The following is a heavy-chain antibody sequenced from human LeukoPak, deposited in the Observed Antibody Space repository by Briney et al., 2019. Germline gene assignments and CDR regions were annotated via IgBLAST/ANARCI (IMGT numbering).Heavy chain of an antibody. Sequence: GGSLRLSCAASGFSVSNNYMSWVRQAPGKGLEGVSVIYSGGSTFYADSVKGRFTISRDNSKNTLYLQMNSLRAEDTAVYYCAREPYYASGSYYPIWGQGTMVTVSS. CDR2: IYSGGST. J-gene: IGHJ3*01. V-gene: IGHV3-66*01. CDR3: AREPYYASGSYYPI. CDR1: GFSVSNNY. D-gene: IGHD3-10*01.